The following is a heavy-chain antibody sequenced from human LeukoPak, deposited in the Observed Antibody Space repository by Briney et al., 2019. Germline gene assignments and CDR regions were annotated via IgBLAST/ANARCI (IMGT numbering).Heavy chain of an antibody. CDR3: AKRGVVIRVILVGFHKEAYYFDS. Sequence: GGSLRLSCAVSGITLSNYGMSWVRQAPGKGMEWVAGISGSGGSTNYADSVKGRFTISRDNPKNTLYLQLNSLRAEDTAVYFCAKRGVVIRVILVGFHKEAYYFDSWGQGALVTVSS. V-gene: IGHV3-23*01. CDR1: GITLSNYG. CDR2: ISGSGGST. D-gene: IGHD2-21*01. J-gene: IGHJ4*02.